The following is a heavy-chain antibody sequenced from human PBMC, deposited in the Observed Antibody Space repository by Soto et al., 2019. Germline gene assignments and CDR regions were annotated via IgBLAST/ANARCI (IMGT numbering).Heavy chain of an antibody. CDR1: GFPFISTD. CDR3: AKNSGWFNT. D-gene: IGHD3-10*01. CDR2: IDGSGGTT. V-gene: IGHV3-23*01. Sequence: EFQVLQSGGGLVQPGGPLPLSCAASGFPFISTDFTWVHQAPGKGLEWVSTIDGSGGTTYYADSVKGRFTIPRDNSINTVFLKMNSLRADDTALYFCAKNSGWFNTWGQGALVTVSS. J-gene: IGHJ5*02.